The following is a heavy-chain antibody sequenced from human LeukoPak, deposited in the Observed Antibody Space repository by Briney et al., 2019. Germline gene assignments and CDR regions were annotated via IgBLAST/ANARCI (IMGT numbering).Heavy chain of an antibody. CDR1: AGSISSSNYY. CDR3: APGSISTGYYHY. V-gene: IGHV4-39*01. D-gene: IGHD3-22*01. CDR2: IYYSGST. Sequence: SETLSLTCTVSAGSISSSNYYSAWIRQPPGKGLEWIASIYYSGSTYYSPSLKSRVTISVDTAKNQFSLKMTSVTAADTAVYYCAPGSISTGYYHYWGQGTLVTVSS. J-gene: IGHJ4*02.